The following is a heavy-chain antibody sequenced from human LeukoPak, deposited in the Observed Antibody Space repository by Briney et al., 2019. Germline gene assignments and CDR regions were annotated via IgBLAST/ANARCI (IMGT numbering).Heavy chain of an antibody. D-gene: IGHD2-15*01. Sequence: PGGSLRLSCAASGFTFSSYSMNWVRQAPGKGLEWVSSISSSSSYIYYADSVKGRFTISRDNAKNSLYLQMNSLRAEDTAVYYCARVVACSGGSCHHFDYWGQGTLVTVSS. CDR2: ISSSSSYI. CDR1: GFTFSSYS. J-gene: IGHJ4*02. CDR3: ARVVACSGGSCHHFDY. V-gene: IGHV3-21*01.